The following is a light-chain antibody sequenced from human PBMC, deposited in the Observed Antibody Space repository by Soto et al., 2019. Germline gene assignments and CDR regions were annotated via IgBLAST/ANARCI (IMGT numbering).Light chain of an antibody. J-gene: IGLJ3*02. CDR1: SSDVGGYNY. CDR2: EVI. CDR3: SSYTSSSTPV. V-gene: IGLV2-14*01. Sequence: QSALTQPASVSGSPGQSITISCTGTSSDVGGYNYISWYQHHPGKAPKLMIYEVINRPSGVSDRFSGSKSGNTASLTISGLQAEDEADYYCSSYTSSSTPVFGGVTKLTVL.